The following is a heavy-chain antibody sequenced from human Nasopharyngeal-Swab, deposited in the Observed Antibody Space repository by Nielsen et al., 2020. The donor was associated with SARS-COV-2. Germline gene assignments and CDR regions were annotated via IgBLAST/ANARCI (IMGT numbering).Heavy chain of an antibody. J-gene: IGHJ5*02. V-gene: IGHV3-11*06. CDR1: GFTFSDYY. CDR2: ISSSSSCT. CDR3: ARTGGVLRFLEWLPNWFDP. D-gene: IGHD3-3*01. Sequence: GESLKISCAASGFTFSDYYMSWIRQAPGKGLEWVSYISSSSSCTNYADSVKGRFTISRDNAKNSLYLQMNSLRAEDTAVYYCARTGGVLRFLEWLPNWFDPWGQGTLVTVSS.